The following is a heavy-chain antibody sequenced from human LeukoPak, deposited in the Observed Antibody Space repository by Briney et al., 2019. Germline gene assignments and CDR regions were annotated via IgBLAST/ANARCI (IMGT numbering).Heavy chain of an antibody. Sequence: QPGGSLRLSCAASGLTFSSHRMHWVRQAPGKGLVWVSHIKSDGISTSYADSVKGRFTISRDNAKNTLYLQMNSLRAEDTAVYYCASTLSCLLWGQGTLVTVSS. J-gene: IGHJ4*02. D-gene: IGHD2-15*01. V-gene: IGHV3-74*01. CDR3: ASTLSCLL. CDR2: IKSDGIST. CDR1: GLTFSSHR.